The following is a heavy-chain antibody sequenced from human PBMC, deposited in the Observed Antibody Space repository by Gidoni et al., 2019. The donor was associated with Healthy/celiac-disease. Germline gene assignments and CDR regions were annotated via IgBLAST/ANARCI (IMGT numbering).Heavy chain of an antibody. Sequence: QVQLQQWGAGLLKPSETLSLTCAVYGGSFSGYYWSWIRQPPGKGLEWIGEINHSGSTNYNPSLKSRVTISVDTSKIQFSLKLSSVTAADTAVYYCARGGGKDAAAGYFDYWGQGTLVTVSS. V-gene: IGHV4-34*01. CDR1: GGSFSGYY. D-gene: IGHD6-13*01. CDR3: ARGGGKDAAAGYFDY. J-gene: IGHJ4*02. CDR2: INHSGST.